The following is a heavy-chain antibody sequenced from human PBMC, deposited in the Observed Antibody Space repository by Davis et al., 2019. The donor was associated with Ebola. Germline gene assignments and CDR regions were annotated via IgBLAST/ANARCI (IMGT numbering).Heavy chain of an antibody. Sequence: GGSLRPSCAASGFTSSSYWMSWVRQAPGKGLEWVANIKQDGSEKYYVDSVKGRFTISRDNAKNSLYLQMNSLRAEDTAVYYCAKGRDCTNGICYSDYWGQGTLVTVSS. D-gene: IGHD2-8*01. CDR2: IKQDGSEK. J-gene: IGHJ4*02. V-gene: IGHV3-7*01. CDR1: GFTSSSYW. CDR3: AKGRDCTNGICYSDY.